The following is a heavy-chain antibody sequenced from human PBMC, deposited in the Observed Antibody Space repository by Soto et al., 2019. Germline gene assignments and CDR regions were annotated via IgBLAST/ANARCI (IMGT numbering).Heavy chain of an antibody. CDR3: AKRPKAGRPVDV. CDR1: GFTFRSYS. J-gene: IGHJ6*04. Sequence: EVQLSESGGGLVQPGGSLRLSCAASGFTFRSYSMSWVRQAPGKGLEWVSAINPSGDSTYYADSVKGRLTISRDNSKNTVYLQINSLRAEDTAIYYCAKRPKAGRPVDVWGKGTTVTASS. CDR2: INPSGDST. D-gene: IGHD6-6*01. V-gene: IGHV3-23*01.